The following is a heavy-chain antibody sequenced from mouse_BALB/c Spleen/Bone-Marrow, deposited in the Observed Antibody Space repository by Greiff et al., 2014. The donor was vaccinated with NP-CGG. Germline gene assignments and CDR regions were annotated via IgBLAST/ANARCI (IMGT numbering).Heavy chain of an antibody. CDR2: ISDGGSYT. V-gene: IGHV5-4*02. J-gene: IGHJ4*01. CDR3: AREMAMDY. CDR1: GFTFSDYY. Sequence: EVKLVESGGGLEKPGGSLKLSCAASGFTFSDYYMYWVRQTPEKRLEWVATISDGGSYTYYPDSVKGRFTISRDNAKNNLYLQMSSLKSEDTAMYYCAREMAMDYWGQGTSVTVSS.